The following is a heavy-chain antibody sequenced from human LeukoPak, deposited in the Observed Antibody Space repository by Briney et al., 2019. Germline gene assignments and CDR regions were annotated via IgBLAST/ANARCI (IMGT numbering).Heavy chain of an antibody. Sequence: ASVKVSCKASGGTFSSYAISWVRQAPGQGLGWMGGIIPIFGTANYAQKFQGRVTITADESTSTAYMELSSLRSEDTAVYYCARAPTHMAAPFDYWGQGTLVTVSS. CDR2: IIPIFGTA. CDR3: ARAPTHMAAPFDY. D-gene: IGHD5-24*01. J-gene: IGHJ4*02. CDR1: GGTFSSYA. V-gene: IGHV1-69*13.